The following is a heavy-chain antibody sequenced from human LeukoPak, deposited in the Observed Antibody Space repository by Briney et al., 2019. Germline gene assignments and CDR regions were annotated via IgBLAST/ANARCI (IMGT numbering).Heavy chain of an antibody. J-gene: IGHJ4*02. CDR2: FDPEDGET. V-gene: IGHV1-24*01. CDR3: ATGTSKRMVRGVIIGDVFDY. D-gene: IGHD3-10*01. CDR1: GYTLTELS. Sequence: ASVKVSCKVSGYTLTELSMHWVRQAPGKGLEWMGGFDPEDGETIYAQEFQGRVTMTEDTSTDTAYMELSSLRSEDTAVYYCATGTSKRMVRGVIIGDVFDYWGQGTLVTVSS.